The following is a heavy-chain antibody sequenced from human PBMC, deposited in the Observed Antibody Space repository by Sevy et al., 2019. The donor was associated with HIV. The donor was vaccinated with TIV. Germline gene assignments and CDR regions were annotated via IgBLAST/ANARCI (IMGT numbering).Heavy chain of an antibody. J-gene: IGHJ3*02. V-gene: IGHV1-69*13. CDR1: GGTLKNFA. D-gene: IGHD3-22*01. CDR3: AAKFDTTGYYRGFDI. CDR2: VIPVSGAS. Sequence: ASVKVSCKASGGTLKNFAVNWVRLAPVQGLEWMGRVIPVSGASNYIPKYRGRITLTADESTGTAYMELRRLRSDDTAVYYCAAKFDTTGYYRGFDIWGQGTRVTVSS.